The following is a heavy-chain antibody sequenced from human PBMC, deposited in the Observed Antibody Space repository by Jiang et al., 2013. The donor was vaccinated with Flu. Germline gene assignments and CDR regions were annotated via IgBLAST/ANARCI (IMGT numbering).Heavy chain of an antibody. D-gene: IGHD3-3*01. V-gene: IGHV1-3*01. J-gene: IGHJ5*02. CDR3: ARELLTTIFGVVHNWFDP. CDR2: INAGNGNT. CDR1: GYTFTSYA. Sequence: GAEVKKPGASVKVSCKASGYTFTSYAMHWVRQAPGQRLEWMGWINAGNGNTKYSQKFQGRVTITRDTSASTAYMELSSLRSEDTAVYYCARELLTTIFGVVHNWFDPGAREPWSPSP.